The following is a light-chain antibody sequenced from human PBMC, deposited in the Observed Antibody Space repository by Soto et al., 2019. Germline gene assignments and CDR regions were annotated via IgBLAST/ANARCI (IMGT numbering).Light chain of an antibody. V-gene: IGKV1-39*01. Sequence: DIQMTQSPSSLSASVGDRVTITCRASQSISSYLNCYQQKPGKAPKLLIYAASSLQSGVPSRFSGRGSGTDFTLTISRLQHEDFATYYCQQSYSTSSITFGQGTRLEIK. J-gene: IGKJ5*01. CDR1: QSISSY. CDR2: AAS. CDR3: QQSYSTSSIT.